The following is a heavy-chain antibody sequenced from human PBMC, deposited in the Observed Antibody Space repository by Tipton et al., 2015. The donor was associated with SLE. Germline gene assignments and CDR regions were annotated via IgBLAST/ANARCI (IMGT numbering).Heavy chain of an antibody. V-gene: IGHV4-34*01. D-gene: IGHD3-16*01. Sequence: LRLSCAVYGGAFSGFYWNWIRRPPGKGLEWIGEINHSGSTNYNSSLKSRVVLSGDTSKKEFSLKLTSVTAADTAVYYCARRGSSFGEGFDYWGQGTLVTVSS. CDR1: GGAFSGFY. J-gene: IGHJ4*02. CDR3: ARRGSSFGEGFDY. CDR2: INHSGST.